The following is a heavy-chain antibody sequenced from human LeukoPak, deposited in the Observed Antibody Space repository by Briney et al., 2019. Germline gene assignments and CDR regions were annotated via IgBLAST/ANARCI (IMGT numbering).Heavy chain of an antibody. D-gene: IGHD5-18*01. CDR2: INAGNGNT. CDR3: ARGTAMVTSDFDY. CDR1: GYTFTSYA. J-gene: IGHJ4*02. Sequence: RASVKVSCKASGYTFTSYAMHWVRPAPGQRLEWMGWINAGNGNTKYSQKFQGRVTITRDTSASTAYMELSSLRSEDTAVYYCARGTAMVTSDFDYWGQGTLVTVSS. V-gene: IGHV1-3*01.